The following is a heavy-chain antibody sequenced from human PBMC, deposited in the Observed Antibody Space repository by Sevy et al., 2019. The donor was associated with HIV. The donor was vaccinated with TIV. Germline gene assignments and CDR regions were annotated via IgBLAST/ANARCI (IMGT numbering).Heavy chain of an antibody. D-gene: IGHD2-2*01. CDR3: ARDAILVVPAATDVDY. Sequence: SETLSLTCAVSGYSISSGYYWGWIRQPPGKGLEWIGSIYHSGSTYYNPSLKSRVTISVDTSKNQFSLKLSSVTAADTAVYYCARDAILVVPAATDVDYWGQGTLVTVSS. V-gene: IGHV4-38-2*02. J-gene: IGHJ4*02. CDR2: IYHSGST. CDR1: GYSISSGYY.